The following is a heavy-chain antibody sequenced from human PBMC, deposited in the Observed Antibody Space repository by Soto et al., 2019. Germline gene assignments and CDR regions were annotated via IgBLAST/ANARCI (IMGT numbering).Heavy chain of an antibody. CDR2: ISGSGVRT. CDR1: GVTLRRYA. CDR3: AKSPGMYYYDSSGYYHYDY. V-gene: IGHV3-23*01. D-gene: IGHD3-22*01. Sequence: ARGALRHSCGGSGVTLRRYALSWGRQAPGKGLEWVSAISGSGVRTYYADSVKGRFTISRDNSKNTLYLQMNGLRAEDTAVYYCAKSPGMYYYDSSGYYHYDYWGQGTLVTVSS. J-gene: IGHJ4*02.